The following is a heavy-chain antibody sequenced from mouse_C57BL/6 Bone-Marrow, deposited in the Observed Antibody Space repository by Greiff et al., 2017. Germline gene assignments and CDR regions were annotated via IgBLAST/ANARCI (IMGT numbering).Heavy chain of an antibody. J-gene: IGHJ3*01. Sequence: EVHLVESGGGLVKPGGSLKLSCAASGFTFSDYGMHWVRQAPETGLKWVAYISSGSSTIYYTDTVKGRFTISRANAKNTLFLQMTSLRSEDTAMYYCARGDYAYEGAWFAYWGQGTLVTVSA. CDR1: GFTFSDYG. CDR3: ARGDYAYEGAWFAY. V-gene: IGHV5-17*01. D-gene: IGHD2-2*01. CDR2: ISSGSSTI.